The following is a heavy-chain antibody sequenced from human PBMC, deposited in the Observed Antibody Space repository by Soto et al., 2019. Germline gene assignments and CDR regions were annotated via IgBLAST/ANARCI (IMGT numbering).Heavy chain of an antibody. D-gene: IGHD2-15*01. CDR3: ASLNLDCSGGSCYSDYYYYYMDV. J-gene: IGHJ6*03. V-gene: IGHV3-33*01. CDR2: IWYDGSNK. CDR1: GFTFSSYG. Sequence: GGSLRLSXAASGFTFSSYGMHWVRPAPGKGLEWVAVIWYDGSNKYYADSVKGRFTISRDNSKNTLYLQMNSLRAEDTAVYYCASLNLDCSGGSCYSDYYYYYMDVWGKGTTVTVSS.